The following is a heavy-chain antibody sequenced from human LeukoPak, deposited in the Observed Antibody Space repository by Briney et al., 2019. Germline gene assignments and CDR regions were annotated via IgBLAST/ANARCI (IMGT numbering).Heavy chain of an antibody. V-gene: IGHV4-61*02. CDR1: GGSISSGSYY. CDR3: ARAPYDILTGYFLFDS. Sequence: PSETLSLTCTVSGGSISSGSYYWSWIRQPAGKGLEWIGRIYTSGSTNYNPSLKSRVSMSVDTSRNQFFLNLSSVTAADTAVYYCARAPYDILTGYFLFDSWGQGTLITVSS. D-gene: IGHD3-9*01. CDR2: IYTSGST. J-gene: IGHJ4*02.